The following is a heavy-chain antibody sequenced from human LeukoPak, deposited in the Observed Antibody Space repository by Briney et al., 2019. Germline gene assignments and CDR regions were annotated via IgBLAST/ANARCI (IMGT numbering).Heavy chain of an antibody. CDR3: ARDGANKVRGVHYFYMDV. J-gene: IGHJ6*03. D-gene: IGHD3-10*01. CDR2: INPNSGGT. CDR1: GYTFTGYY. V-gene: IGHV1-2*06. Sequence: ASVKVSCKTSGYTFTGYYMHWVRRAPGQGLEWVGRINPNSGGTDYAQKFQGRVTMTRDTPISTGYMELSGLRSVDTAVYYCARDGANKVRGVHYFYMDVWGKGTTVTVSS.